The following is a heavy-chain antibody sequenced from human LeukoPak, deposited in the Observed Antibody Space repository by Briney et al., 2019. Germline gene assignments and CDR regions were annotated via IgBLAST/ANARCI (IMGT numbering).Heavy chain of an antibody. Sequence: SETLSLTCTVSGGSISSYYWSWIRQPAGKGLEWIGRIYTSGSTNYNPSLKSRVTMSVDTSKNQFSLKLSSVTAADTAVYYCAREVSDYYDSSGYSWFDPWGQGTLVTVSS. CDR3: AREVSDYYDSSGYSWFDP. CDR1: GGSISSYY. D-gene: IGHD3-22*01. V-gene: IGHV4-4*07. CDR2: IYTSGST. J-gene: IGHJ5*02.